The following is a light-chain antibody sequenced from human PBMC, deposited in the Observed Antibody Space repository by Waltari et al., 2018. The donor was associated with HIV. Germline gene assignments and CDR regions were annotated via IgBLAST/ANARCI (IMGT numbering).Light chain of an antibody. Sequence: DIVMTQSTLSLPVTPGEPAPISCRSSQSLLHSNGYNYLDWYLQKPGQSPQLLIYLGSNRASGVPDRFSGSGSGTDFTLKISRVEAEDVGVYYCMQALQTPLTFGGGTKVEIK. J-gene: IGKJ4*01. CDR2: LGS. CDR3: MQALQTPLT. CDR1: QSLLHSNGYNY. V-gene: IGKV2-28*01.